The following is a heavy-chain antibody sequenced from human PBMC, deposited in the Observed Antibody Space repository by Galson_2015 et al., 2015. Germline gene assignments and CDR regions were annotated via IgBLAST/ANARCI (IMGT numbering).Heavy chain of an antibody. D-gene: IGHD2-2*01. J-gene: IGHJ4*02. CDR3: ARDLFGYCSSTSCLFDY. CDR2: IWYDGSNK. Sequence: SLRLSCAASGFTFSSYGMHWVRQAPGKGLEWVAVIWYDGSNKYYADSVKGRFTISRDNPKNTLYLQMNSLRAEDTAVYYCARDLFGYCSSTSCLFDYWGQGTLVTVSS. CDR1: GFTFSSYG. V-gene: IGHV3-33*01.